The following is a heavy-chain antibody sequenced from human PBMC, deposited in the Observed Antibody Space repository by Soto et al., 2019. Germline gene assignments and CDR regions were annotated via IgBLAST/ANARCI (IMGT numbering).Heavy chain of an antibody. D-gene: IGHD6-13*01. CDR1: GFTFSSYA. CDR3: AHSDPDHGYGMDV. CDR2: ISGSGGST. V-gene: IGHV3-23*01. Sequence: VGSLRLSCAASGFTFSSYAMSWVRQAPGKGLEWVSAISGSGGSTYYADSVKGRFTISRDNSKNTLYLQMNSLRAEDTAVYYCAHSDPDHGYGMDVWGQGTTVTVSS. J-gene: IGHJ6*02.